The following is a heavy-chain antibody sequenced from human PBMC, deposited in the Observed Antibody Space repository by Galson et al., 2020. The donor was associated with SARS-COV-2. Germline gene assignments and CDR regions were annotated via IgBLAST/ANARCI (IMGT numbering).Heavy chain of an antibody. J-gene: IGHJ6*02. D-gene: IGHD3-3*01. CDR3: ARDNTGITIFGFVPGEYGMDI. V-gene: IGHV1-18*04. Sequence: ASVKVSCKASGYTFINYEINWVRQAPGQGLEWMGWISVYNGNTNYAQKFQGRVTMTTDTSTSKAYMELRSLRSDDTAVYYCARDNTGITIFGFVPGEYGMDIWGQGTTVTVSS. CDR2: ISVYNGNT. CDR1: GYTFINYE.